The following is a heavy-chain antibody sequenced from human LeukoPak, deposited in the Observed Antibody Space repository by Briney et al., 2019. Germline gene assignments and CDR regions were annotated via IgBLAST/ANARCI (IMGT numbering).Heavy chain of an antibody. CDR3: ATDEAETARVAGMDV. D-gene: IGHD2-21*02. Sequence: KPGGSLRLSCAASGLSLSSYDMNWVRQARGEGLEWVSYIRRSSSHIHYADSVRGRFTISRDNAESSLYLQRHSLRAEDTALYYCATDEAETARVAGMDVWGKGTMVTVSS. V-gene: IGHV3-21*01. CDR2: IRRSSSHI. CDR1: GLSLSSYD. J-gene: IGHJ6*04.